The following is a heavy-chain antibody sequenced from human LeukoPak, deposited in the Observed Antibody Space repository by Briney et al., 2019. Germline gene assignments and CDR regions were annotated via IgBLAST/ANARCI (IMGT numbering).Heavy chain of an antibody. CDR1: GFTFSGYA. CDR3: AKADAMDYYDSSGYYRVYNWFDP. Sequence: GGSLRLSCAASGFTFSGYAMSWVRQAPGKGLEWVSAISGSGGSTYYADSVKGRFTISRDNSKNTLYLQMNSLRAEDTAVYYCAKADAMDYYDSSGYYRVYNWFDPWGQGTLVTVSS. CDR2: ISGSGGST. V-gene: IGHV3-23*01. D-gene: IGHD3-22*01. J-gene: IGHJ5*02.